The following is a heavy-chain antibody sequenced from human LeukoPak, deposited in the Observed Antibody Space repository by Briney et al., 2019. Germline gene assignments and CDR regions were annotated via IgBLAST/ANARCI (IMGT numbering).Heavy chain of an antibody. V-gene: IGHV3-53*01. CDR3: ASTPPRYLGYFDY. CDR1: GFAVSYNY. CDR2: IYSGGST. D-gene: IGHD3-9*01. Sequence: TGGSLRLSSAASGFAVSYNYMSWVRQARGQGLEWVSGIYSGGSTYYADSVKGRFTISRDTSKNTLYFQMNSLRAEDTAVYYCASTPPRYLGYFDYWGQGTLVTVSS. J-gene: IGHJ4*02.